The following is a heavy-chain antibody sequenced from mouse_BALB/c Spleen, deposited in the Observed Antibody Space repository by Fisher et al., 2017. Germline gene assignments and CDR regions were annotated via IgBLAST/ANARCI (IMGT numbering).Heavy chain of an antibody. V-gene: IGHV1-77*01. Sequence: KFKGKATLTADKSSSIAYMQLSSLTSEDSAVYFCAREGTGTYYYAMDYWGQGTSVTVSS. D-gene: IGHD4-1*01. J-gene: IGHJ4*01. CDR3: AREGTGTYYYAMDY.